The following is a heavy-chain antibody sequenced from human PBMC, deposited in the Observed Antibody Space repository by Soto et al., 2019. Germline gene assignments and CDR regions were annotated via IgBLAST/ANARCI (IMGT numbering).Heavy chain of an antibody. CDR3: AKDRGSSFPSPPFDX. CDR1: GFTFSSYA. V-gene: IGHV3-23*01. CDR2: ITCSGGST. Sequence: PGGSLRLSCAASGFTFSSYAMSWVRQAPGKGLEWVSCITCSGGSTYYAYSVKVRFTISRDNSKNTLYLQMNSLRAEDTAVYYCAKDRGSSFPSPPFDXWGQGTLVTVSX. J-gene: IGHJ4*02. D-gene: IGHD6-13*01.